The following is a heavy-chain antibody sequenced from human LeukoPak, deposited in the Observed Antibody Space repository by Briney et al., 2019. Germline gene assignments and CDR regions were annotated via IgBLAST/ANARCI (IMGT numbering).Heavy chain of an antibody. J-gene: IGHJ1*01. CDR3: SRSELGGVYFQQ. Sequence: SETLSLTCAVSGGSISSGNWWSWVRQPPGKGLEWIGQIYHSGSTKYNPSLKSRVTTSLDKSKNQFSLNVTSVTAADTAVYYCSRSELGGVYFQQWGQGTLVTVSS. CDR2: IYHSGST. CDR1: GGSISSGNW. V-gene: IGHV4-4*02. D-gene: IGHD3-16*01.